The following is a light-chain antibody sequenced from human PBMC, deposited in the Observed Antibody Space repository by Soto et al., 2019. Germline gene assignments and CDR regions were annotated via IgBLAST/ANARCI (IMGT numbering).Light chain of an antibody. J-gene: IGKJ1*01. V-gene: IGKV3-20*01. CDR2: GTS. CDR3: QQYGGSSWT. CDR1: QSVSSSY. Sequence: EIVMTQSLGTPSLSPEERDTLSSRASQSVSSSYLAWYQQKPGQAPRLLIYGTSTRATGIPDRFSGSGSGTDFTLTISKLEPGDFAVYYCQQYGGSSWTFGQGTKVDI.